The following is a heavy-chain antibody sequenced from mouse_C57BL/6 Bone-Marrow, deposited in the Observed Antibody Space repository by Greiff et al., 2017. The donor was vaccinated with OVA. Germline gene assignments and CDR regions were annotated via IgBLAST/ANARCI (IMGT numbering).Heavy chain of an antibody. CDR2: ISNGGGST. V-gene: IGHV5-12*01. Sequence: DVQLVESGGGLVQPGGSLKLSCAASGFTFSDYYMYWVRQTPEKRLEWVAYISNGGGSTYYPDTVKGRFTISRDNAKNTLYLQMSRLKSEDTAMYYCARQGDYYGSSYWYFDVWGTGTTVTVSS. J-gene: IGHJ1*03. D-gene: IGHD1-1*01. CDR3: ARQGDYYGSSYWYFDV. CDR1: GFTFSDYY.